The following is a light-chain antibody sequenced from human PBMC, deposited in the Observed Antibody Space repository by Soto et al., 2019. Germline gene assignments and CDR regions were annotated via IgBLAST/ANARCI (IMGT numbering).Light chain of an antibody. CDR2: KAS. Sequence: DIQMTQSPATLSSSVGDRVTITCRASQSISSWLAWYQQKPGKAPKLLIYKASSLESGVPSRFTGSGSGTAFTLTISSLQPDDFATYYCQQLNSYPITFGQGTRLEI. CDR1: QSISSW. CDR3: QQLNSYPIT. J-gene: IGKJ5*01. V-gene: IGKV1-5*03.